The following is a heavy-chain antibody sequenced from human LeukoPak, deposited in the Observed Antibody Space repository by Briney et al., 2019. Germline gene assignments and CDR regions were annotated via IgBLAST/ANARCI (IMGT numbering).Heavy chain of an antibody. D-gene: IGHD7-27*01. CDR2: INSDGSST. J-gene: IGHJ4*02. Sequence: GGSLRLSCAASGFTLSSYWMHWVRQAPGKGQVWVSRINSDGSSTSYADSVKGRFTISRDNAKNTLSLQMNSLRVEDTAVYYCARDLAWGAFDYWGQGTLVTVSS. CDR3: ARDLAWGAFDY. V-gene: IGHV3-74*01. CDR1: GFTLSSYW.